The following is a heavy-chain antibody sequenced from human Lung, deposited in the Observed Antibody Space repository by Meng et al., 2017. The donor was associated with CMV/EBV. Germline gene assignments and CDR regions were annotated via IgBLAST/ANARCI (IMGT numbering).Heavy chain of an antibody. CDR2: IKQDGSEK. CDR1: GFTFSSYW. D-gene: IGHD6-6*01. J-gene: IGHJ6*02. V-gene: IGHV3-7*01. CDR3: ARDSKISSGSSSYYYYYGMDV. Sequence: GESXKISCAASGFTFSSYWMSWVRQAPGKGLEWVANIKQDGSEKYYVDSVKGRFTISRDNAKNSLYLQMNSLRAEDTAVYYCARDSKISSGSSSYYYYYGMDVWGQGXTVTVSS.